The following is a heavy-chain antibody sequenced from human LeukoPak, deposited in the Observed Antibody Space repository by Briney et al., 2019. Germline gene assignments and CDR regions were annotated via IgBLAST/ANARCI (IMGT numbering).Heavy chain of an antibody. Sequence: SQTLSLTCAISGDSVSSNSATWNWIGQSPSRGLEWLGRTYYRSKWYNDYATSVKSQITINPDISKNQFSLQLNSVTPEDTAVYYCARHSTSSNYYFDFWGQGTLVTVSS. V-gene: IGHV6-1*01. CDR2: TYYRSKWYN. CDR1: GDSVSSNSAT. J-gene: IGHJ4*02. CDR3: ARHSTSSNYYFDF. D-gene: IGHD5-24*01.